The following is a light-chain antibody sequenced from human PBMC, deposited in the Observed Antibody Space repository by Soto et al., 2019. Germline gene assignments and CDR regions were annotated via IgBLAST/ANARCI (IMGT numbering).Light chain of an antibody. V-gene: IGLV2-8*01. J-gene: IGLJ1*01. CDR2: EVS. CDR1: SSDVGGYNY. CDR3: SSYAGSNNFRV. Sequence: ALTQPPSASGSPGQSVTISCTGTSSDVGGYNYVSWYQQHPGKAPKLMIYEVSKRPSGVPDRFSGSKSGNTASLTVSGLQAEDEADYYCSSYAGSNNFRVFGSGTKLTVL.